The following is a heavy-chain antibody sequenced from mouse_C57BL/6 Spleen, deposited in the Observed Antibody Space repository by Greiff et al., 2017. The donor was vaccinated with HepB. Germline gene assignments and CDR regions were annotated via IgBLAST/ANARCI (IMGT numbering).Heavy chain of an antibody. CDR1: GFTFSSYA. D-gene: IGHD1-1*01. V-gene: IGHV5-9-1*02. Sequence: EVQGVESGEGLVKPGGSLKLSCAASGFTFSSYAMSWVRQTPEKRLEWVAYISSGGDYIYYADTGKGRFTISRDNARNTLYLQMSSLKSEDTAMYYCTSPYDGSSYAMDYWGQGTSVTVSS. CDR2: ISSGGDYI. J-gene: IGHJ4*01. CDR3: TSPYDGSSYAMDY.